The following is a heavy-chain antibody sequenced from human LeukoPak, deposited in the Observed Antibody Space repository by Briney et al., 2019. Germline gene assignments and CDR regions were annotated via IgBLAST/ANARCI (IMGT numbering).Heavy chain of an antibody. J-gene: IGHJ4*02. CDR1: GGSFSGYY. Sequence: SETLSLTCAVYGGSFSGYYWSWIRQPPGKGLEWIGAINHSGSTNYNPSLKSRVTISVDTSKNQFSLKLSSVTAADTAVYYCARRYFDWLSPFWYWGQGTLVTVSS. CDR3: ARRYFDWLSPFWY. CDR2: INHSGST. V-gene: IGHV4-34*01. D-gene: IGHD3-9*01.